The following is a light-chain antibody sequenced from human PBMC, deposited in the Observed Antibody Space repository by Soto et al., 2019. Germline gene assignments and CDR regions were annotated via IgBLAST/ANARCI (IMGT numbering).Light chain of an antibody. J-gene: IGKJ1*01. Sequence: EVVMTQSPSILPVSRGERATIXXRASQSVGINVDWYQQKPGKAPRXLIDGASARATFSPDMFSARGSATEFTLTISSLLSEDFAVYYCQQYNDGPRTFGQGTKVDIK. CDR3: QQYNDGPRT. V-gene: IGKV3-15*01. CDR2: GAS. CDR1: QSVGIN.